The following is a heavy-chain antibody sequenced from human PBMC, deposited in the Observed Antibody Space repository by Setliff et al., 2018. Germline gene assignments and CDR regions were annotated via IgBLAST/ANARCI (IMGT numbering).Heavy chain of an antibody. Sequence: PSETLSLTCTVSGGSISSSSYYWGWIRQPPGKGLEWIGSIYYSGSTYYNPSLKSRVTISVDTSKNQFSLKLSSVTAADTAVYYCAKTRGSNWNFFYYMDVWGKGTTVTVSS. CDR2: IYYSGST. J-gene: IGHJ6*03. D-gene: IGHD1-1*01. CDR1: GGSISSSSYY. CDR3: AKTRGSNWNFFYYMDV. V-gene: IGHV4-39*07.